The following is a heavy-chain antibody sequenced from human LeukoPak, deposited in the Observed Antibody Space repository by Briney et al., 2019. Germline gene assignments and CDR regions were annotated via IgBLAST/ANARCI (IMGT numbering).Heavy chain of an antibody. CDR3: ARGLGSPVGRNY. V-gene: IGHV1-8*02. CDR2: MNPNSGNT. D-gene: IGHD1-26*01. Sequence: ASVKVSCKASGYTFTGYYMHWVRQATGQGLEWMGWMNPNSGNTGYAQKFQGRVTMTRNTSISTVYMEPSSLRSEDTAVYYCARGLGSPVGRNYWGQGTLVTVSS. J-gene: IGHJ4*02. CDR1: GYTFTGYY.